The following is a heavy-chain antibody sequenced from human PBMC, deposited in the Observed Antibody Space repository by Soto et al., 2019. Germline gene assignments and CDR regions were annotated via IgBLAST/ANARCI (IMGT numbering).Heavy chain of an antibody. CDR1: GYSFTSYW. D-gene: IGHD6-19*01. Sequence: LGESLKISCKASGYSFTSYWFAWVRQMPGKGLDLMGIIYPGDSDTRYSPSFKGQVTISADTSISTAYLQWSSLEASDTAMYYCARPLDISGWYDYWGQGTLVTVSS. CDR3: ARPLDISGWYDY. V-gene: IGHV5-51*01. J-gene: IGHJ4*02. CDR2: IYPGDSDT.